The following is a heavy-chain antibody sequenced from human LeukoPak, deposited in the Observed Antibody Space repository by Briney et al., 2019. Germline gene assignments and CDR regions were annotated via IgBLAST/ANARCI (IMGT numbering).Heavy chain of an antibody. CDR3: ARPYSSSWYYFDY. CDR1: GYTFTGYY. J-gene: IGHJ4*02. Sequence: ASVKVSCKASGYTFTGYYMHWGRQAPGQGLEWMGWVNPNSGGTNYAQKFQGRVTMTRDTSISTAYMELSRLRSDDTAVYYCARPYSSSWYYFDYWGQGTLVTVSS. CDR2: VNPNSGGT. V-gene: IGHV1-2*02. D-gene: IGHD6-13*01.